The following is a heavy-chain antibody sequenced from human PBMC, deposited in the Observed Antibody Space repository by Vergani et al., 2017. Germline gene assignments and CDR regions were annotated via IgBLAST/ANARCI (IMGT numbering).Heavy chain of an antibody. J-gene: IGHJ6*02. CDR1: GFTFGSYA. Sequence: EVQLLESGGGLVQPGGSLRLSCAASGFTFGSYAMNWVRQAQGKGLEWVSGISAGASTAYHADSVKGRFTISRDNSKNTLYLQLNSLRAEDTAVYYCAKVHPSGTLFSYYGMDVWGHGTTVTVSS. D-gene: IGHD3-10*01. CDR2: ISAGASTA. CDR3: AKVHPSGTLFSYYGMDV. V-gene: IGHV3-23*01.